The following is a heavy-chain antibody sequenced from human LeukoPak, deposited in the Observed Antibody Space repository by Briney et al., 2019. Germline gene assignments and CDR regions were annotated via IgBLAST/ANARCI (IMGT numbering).Heavy chain of an antibody. J-gene: IGHJ4*02. V-gene: IGHV3-7*01. Sequence: GGSLRLSCAASGFTFSSYWMSWVRQAPGKGLEWVANINQDGSEKYYVDSVKGRFTISRDNAKNSLYLQMNSLRAEDTAVYYCARVRMTTVVTPGGYFDYWGQGTLVTVSS. CDR1: GFTFSSYW. CDR2: INQDGSEK. D-gene: IGHD4-23*01. CDR3: ARVRMTTVVTPGGYFDY.